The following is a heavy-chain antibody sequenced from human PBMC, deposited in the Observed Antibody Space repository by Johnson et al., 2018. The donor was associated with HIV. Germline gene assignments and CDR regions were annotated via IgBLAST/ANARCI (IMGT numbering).Heavy chain of an antibody. D-gene: IGHD1-26*01. J-gene: IGHJ3*02. Sequence: QVLLVESGGGVVQPGRSLRLSCAASGFTSSSYAMHWVRQAPGKGLEWVAVIYRAGSTYYADSVKDRFTISRGISKNTIYLQMNSLRAEDTAMYYCARERGEGGSYYSFRRDAFDIWGQGTMVTVSS. CDR1: GFTSSSYA. CDR3: ARERGEGGSYYSFRRDAFDI. V-gene: IGHV3-30*14. CDR2: IYRAGST.